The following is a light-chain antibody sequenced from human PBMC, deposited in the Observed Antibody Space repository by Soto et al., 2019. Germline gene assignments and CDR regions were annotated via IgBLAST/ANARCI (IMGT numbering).Light chain of an antibody. CDR1: SSDVGGYKY. J-gene: IGLJ3*02. CDR3: CSYAGSSVWV. CDR2: DVS. V-gene: IGLV2-11*01. Sequence: QSALTQPRSVSGSPGQSVIISCTGTSSDVGGYKYVSWYQQHPGKAPKLVIYDVSERPSGVPDRFSGSKSGNTASLTISGLQAEYEADYPCCSYAGSSVWVFGGGTKLTVL.